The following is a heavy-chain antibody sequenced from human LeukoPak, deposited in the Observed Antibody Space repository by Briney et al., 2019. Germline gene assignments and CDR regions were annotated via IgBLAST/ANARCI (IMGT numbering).Heavy chain of an antibody. CDR3: AGLVGRYSSGLYYYYFDY. Sequence: ASETLSLTCTVSGDSINSLDLWSWVRQPPGKGLEWIGEMYLSGTTHSNPSVRSRVTISIDKSKNQFFLNLSSVTAADTAVYYCAGLVGRYSSGLYYYYFDYWGQGTLVTVSS. CDR2: MYLSGTT. D-gene: IGHD3-22*01. V-gene: IGHV4-4*02. J-gene: IGHJ4*02. CDR1: GDSINSLDL.